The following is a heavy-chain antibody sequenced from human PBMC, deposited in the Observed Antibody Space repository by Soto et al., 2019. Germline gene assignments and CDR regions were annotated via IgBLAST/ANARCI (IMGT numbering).Heavy chain of an antibody. Sequence: GGSLRLSCAASGFTFSSYAMHWVRQAPGKGLEWVAVISYDGSNKYYADSVKGRFTISRDNSKNTLYLQMNSLRAEDTAVYYCARDGPRLLWFGESNYFDYWGQGTLVTVSS. CDR1: GFTFSSYA. CDR3: ARDGPRLLWFGESNYFDY. D-gene: IGHD3-10*01. V-gene: IGHV3-30-3*01. CDR2: ISYDGSNK. J-gene: IGHJ4*02.